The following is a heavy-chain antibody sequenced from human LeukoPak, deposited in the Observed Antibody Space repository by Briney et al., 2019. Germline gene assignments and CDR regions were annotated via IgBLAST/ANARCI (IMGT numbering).Heavy chain of an antibody. CDR1: GGTFISYA. CDR2: IIPIFGTA. D-gene: IGHD3-22*01. V-gene: IGHV1-69*05. J-gene: IGHJ3*01. CDR3: ARGGGYYDSSGSG. Sequence: SVKVSCKASGGTFISYAISWVRQAPGQGLEWMGGIIPIFGTANYAQKFQGRVTITTDESTSTAYMELSSLRSEDTAVYYCARGGGYYDSSGSGWGQGTMVTVSS.